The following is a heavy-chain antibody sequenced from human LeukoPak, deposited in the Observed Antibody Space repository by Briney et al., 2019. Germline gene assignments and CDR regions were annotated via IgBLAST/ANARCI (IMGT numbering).Heavy chain of an antibody. D-gene: IGHD6-13*01. V-gene: IGHV1-69*06. Sequence: SVTVSCKASGGTFSSYTISWVRQAPGQGLEWMGGIIPIFDTAIYAQKFQGTVTITADKSTSTAYMELSSLRSEDTAVYYCARDSAEQLADGFDIWGQGTMVTVSS. J-gene: IGHJ3*02. CDR2: IIPIFDTA. CDR1: GGTFSSYT. CDR3: ARDSAEQLADGFDI.